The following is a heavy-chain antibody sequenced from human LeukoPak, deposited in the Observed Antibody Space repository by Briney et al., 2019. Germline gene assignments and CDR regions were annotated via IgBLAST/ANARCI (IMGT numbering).Heavy chain of an antibody. CDR3: ARDFAYGSGSTHFDY. CDR2: INPSSDST. D-gene: IGHD3-10*01. CDR1: GYTFTSYY. V-gene: IGHV1-46*01. J-gene: IGHJ4*02. Sequence: ASVKVSCKASGYTFTSYYLHWVRQAPGQGLGWMGIINPSSDSTKYAQKFQGRVTMTRDTSTSTVYMELSSLRSEDTAVYYCARDFAYGSGSTHFDYWGQGTLVTVSS.